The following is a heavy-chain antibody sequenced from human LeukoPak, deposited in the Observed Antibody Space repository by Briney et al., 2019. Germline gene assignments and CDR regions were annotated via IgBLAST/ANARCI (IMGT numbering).Heavy chain of an antibody. V-gene: IGHV3-53*01. CDR2: IYSGGST. J-gene: IGHJ4*02. D-gene: IGHD6-19*01. Sequence: GGSLRLSCAASGLTVSSNYMSWVRQAPGKGLEWVSVIYSGGSTDYADSVKGRFTISRDNSKNTLYLQMNSLRAEDTAVYYCARVGTGWSFDYWGQGTLVTVSS. CDR3: ARVGTGWSFDY. CDR1: GLTVSSNY.